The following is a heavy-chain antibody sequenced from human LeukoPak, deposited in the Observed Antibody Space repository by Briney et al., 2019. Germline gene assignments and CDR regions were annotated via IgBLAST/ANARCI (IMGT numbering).Heavy chain of an antibody. CDR2: IYPGDSDT. J-gene: IGHJ4*02. Sequence: GESLKISCKGSGYSFTSYWIGWVRQMPGKGLEWMGIIYPGDSDTRYSPSFQGQVTISADKSFSTAYLQWSSLKASGTAMYYCARHQTSVDTAMVYWGQGTLVTVSS. V-gene: IGHV5-51*01. CDR1: GYSFTSYW. D-gene: IGHD5-18*01. CDR3: ARHQTSVDTAMVY.